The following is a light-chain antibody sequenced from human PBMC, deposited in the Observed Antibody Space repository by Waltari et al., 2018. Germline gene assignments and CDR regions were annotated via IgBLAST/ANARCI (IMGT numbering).Light chain of an antibody. V-gene: IGKV3-20*01. CDR1: QSVSSSY. CDR3: QQYGSSPVT. J-gene: IGKJ2*01. CDR2: GAS. Sequence: EIVLTQSPGTLSLSPGERATLSCRASQSVSSSYLAWYQQKPGQAPRLLIYGASSRATGIPERVSGSGSGTDVTLTISRLEAEDSAVYDCQQYGSSPVTFGQGTKLEIK.